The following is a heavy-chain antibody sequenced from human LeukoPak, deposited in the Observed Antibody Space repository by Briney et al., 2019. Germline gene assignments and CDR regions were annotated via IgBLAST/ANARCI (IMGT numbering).Heavy chain of an antibody. CDR3: ARTGAGYYYYYMDV. D-gene: IGHD1-26*01. V-gene: IGHV4-38-2*02. CDR1: GYSISSGYY. J-gene: IGHJ6*03. CDR2: IYRSGST. Sequence: PSETLSLTCIVSGYSISSGYYWGWIRQPPGKGLEWIGTIYRSGSTYSNPSLRGRVTISVDTSKNQFSLKLSSVTAADTAVYYCARTGAGYYYYYMDVWGKGTTVTVS.